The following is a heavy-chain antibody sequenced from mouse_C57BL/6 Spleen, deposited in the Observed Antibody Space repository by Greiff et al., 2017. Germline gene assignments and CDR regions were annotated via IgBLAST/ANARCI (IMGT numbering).Heavy chain of an antibody. CDR3: ASTVVAHWYFDV. Sequence: QVQLQQPGAELVKPGASVKLSCKASGYTFTSYWMHWVKQRPGQGLEWIGMIHPNSGSTNYNQKFKSKATLTVDKSSSTAYMQLSSLTSEDSAFYYCASTVVAHWYFDVWGTGTTVTVSS. V-gene: IGHV1-64*01. J-gene: IGHJ1*03. CDR2: IHPNSGST. CDR1: GYTFTSYW. D-gene: IGHD1-1*01.